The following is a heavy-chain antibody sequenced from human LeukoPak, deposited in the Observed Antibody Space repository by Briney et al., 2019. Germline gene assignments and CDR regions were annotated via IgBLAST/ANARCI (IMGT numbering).Heavy chain of an antibody. Sequence: PSETLSLTCAVYGGSFSGYYWSWIRQPPGKGLEWIGEINHSGSTNYNPSLKSRVTISVDTSKNQFSLTLRSVTAPDTAVYYCARARWLNGPLYDAFEIWGQGTMVTVSS. CDR2: INHSGST. D-gene: IGHD3-9*01. CDR1: GGSFSGYY. V-gene: IGHV4-34*01. J-gene: IGHJ3*02. CDR3: ARARWLNGPLYDAFEI.